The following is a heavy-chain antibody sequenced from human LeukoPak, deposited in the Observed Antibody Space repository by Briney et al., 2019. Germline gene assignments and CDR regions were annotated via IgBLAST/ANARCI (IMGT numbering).Heavy chain of an antibody. CDR1: GFTFSSYA. V-gene: IGHV3-64*01. J-gene: IGHJ4*02. CDR2: ISSNGGST. Sequence: GGSLRLSCAASGFTFSSYAMHWVRQAPGKGLEYVSAISSNGGSTYYANSVKGRFTISRDNANNSLYLQMHSLTVDDTAVYYCARDRFGGWSSGGFDYWGQGTLVTVST. CDR3: ARDRFGGWSSGGFDY. D-gene: IGHD2-15*01.